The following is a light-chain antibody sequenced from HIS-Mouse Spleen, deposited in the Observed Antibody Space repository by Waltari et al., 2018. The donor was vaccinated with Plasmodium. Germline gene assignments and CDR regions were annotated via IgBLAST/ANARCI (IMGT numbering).Light chain of an antibody. V-gene: IGKV1-5*03. J-gene: IGKJ2*01. CDR2: EAS. CDR1: QSISSG. CDR3: QQYNSYSYT. Sequence: DILMTHSPSTLSASAGHRVTITCRASQSISSGLAWYQQKPGKAPKLLIYEASSLESGVPSRFSGSGSGTEFTLTISSLQPDDFATYYCQQYNSYSYTFGQGTKLEIK.